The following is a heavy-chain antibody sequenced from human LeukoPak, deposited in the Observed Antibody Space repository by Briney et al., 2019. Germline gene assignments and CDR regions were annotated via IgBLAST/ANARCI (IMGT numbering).Heavy chain of an antibody. D-gene: IGHD6-19*01. CDR1: GFTFSDYY. CDR3: ASNGGAVAKTTEFDY. J-gene: IGHJ4*02. CDR2: ISSSGTSI. V-gene: IGHV3-11*01. Sequence: GGSLRLSCAASGFTFSDYYMTWIRQAPGKGLEWVSYISSSGTSIYYADSVKGRFIISRDNAKNSLYLQMNSLRAEDTAMYYCASNGGAVAKTTEFDYWGQGTLVTVSS.